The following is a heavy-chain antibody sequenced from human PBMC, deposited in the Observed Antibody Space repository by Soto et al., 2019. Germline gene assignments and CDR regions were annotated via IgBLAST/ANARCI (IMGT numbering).Heavy chain of an antibody. V-gene: IGHV1-69*13. CDR1: GGTFSSYA. J-gene: IGHJ6*02. D-gene: IGHD1-26*01. CDR3: ARGYSGSYIGYYGMDV. Sequence: ASVKVSCKASGGTFSSYAISWVRQAPGQGLEWMGGIIPIFGTANYAQKFQGRVTITADESTSTAYMELSSLRSEDTAVYYCARGYSGSYIGYYGMDVWGQGTTVTV. CDR2: IIPIFGTA.